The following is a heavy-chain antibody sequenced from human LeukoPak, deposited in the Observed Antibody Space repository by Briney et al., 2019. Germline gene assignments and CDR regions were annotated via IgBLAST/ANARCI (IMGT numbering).Heavy chain of an antibody. CDR3: AGQSAGYFDY. CDR2: IYYSGST. CDR1: GGSISSGGYY. J-gene: IGHJ4*02. Sequence: SQTLSLTCTVSGGSISSGGYYWSRIRQHPGKGLEWIGYIYYSGSTYYNPSLKSRVTISVDTSKNQFSLKLSSVTAADTAVYYCAGQSAGYFDYWGQGTLVTVSS. D-gene: IGHD6-13*01. V-gene: IGHV4-31*03.